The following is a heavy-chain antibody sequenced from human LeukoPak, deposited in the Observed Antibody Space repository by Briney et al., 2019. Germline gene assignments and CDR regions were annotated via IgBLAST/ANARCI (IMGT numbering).Heavy chain of an antibody. CDR3: AREHVTIFGVVKDPLGY. J-gene: IGHJ4*02. CDR1: GFILSSYS. Sequence: GGSLTLSCAASGFILSSYSMNWVRQAPGKGLEWVSSISSGSNYIYYADSVKGRFSISRDNSKNSLYLQMNSLRAEDTAVYYCAREHVTIFGVVKDPLGYWGQGTLVTVSS. V-gene: IGHV3-21*01. D-gene: IGHD3-3*01. CDR2: ISSGSNYI.